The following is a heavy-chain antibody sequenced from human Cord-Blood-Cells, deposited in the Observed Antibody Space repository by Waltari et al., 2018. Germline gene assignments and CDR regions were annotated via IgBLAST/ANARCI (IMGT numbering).Heavy chain of an antibody. CDR3: ASTLRGARDAFDI. Sequence: QVQLVQSGAEVKKPGAPVKVSCKTSGYTFTGYYMPWVRQAPGQGLEWMGWIKPNSGGTSYAQKVQGWVTMTRDTSISTAYRGLSRLRSDVTAVYYCASTLRGARDAFDIWGQVTMVSVSS. V-gene: IGHV1-2*04. CDR1: GYTFTGYY. CDR2: IKPNSGGT. J-gene: IGHJ3*02. D-gene: IGHD3-10*01.